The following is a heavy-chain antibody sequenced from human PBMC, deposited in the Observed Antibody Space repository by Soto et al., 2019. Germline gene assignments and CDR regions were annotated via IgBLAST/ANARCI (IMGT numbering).Heavy chain of an antibody. J-gene: IGHJ6*02. CDR2: IIPVFDLI. CDR1: GGKFNNYS. V-gene: IGHV1-69*17. CDR3: ARGFSRVVGFFFGMDV. D-gene: IGHD3-3*01. Sequence: QLVQSGAEVKKPGSSVRVSCKASGGKFNNYSVNWVRQAPGQGLEWMGGIIPVFDLIKYELKFQDRLAISADKSTNTAYMDLNSLRSEDTAVYYCARGFSRVVGFFFGMDVWGQGTTVIVSS.